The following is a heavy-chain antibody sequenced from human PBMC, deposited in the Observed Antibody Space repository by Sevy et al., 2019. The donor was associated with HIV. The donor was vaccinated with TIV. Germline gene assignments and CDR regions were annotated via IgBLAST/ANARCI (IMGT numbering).Heavy chain of an antibody. J-gene: IGHJ4*02. V-gene: IGHV3-7*01. CDR2: INENASKK. D-gene: IGHD2-15*01. CDR3: ARRSFHEY. Sequence: GGSLRLSCAASGFTFSSYWMSWVRQAPGKGLEWVANINENASKKNYVDSVRGRFTISRDNGKNSVYLEMNSLRGEDTAVYYCARRSFHEYWGQGTLVTVSS. CDR1: GFTFSSYW.